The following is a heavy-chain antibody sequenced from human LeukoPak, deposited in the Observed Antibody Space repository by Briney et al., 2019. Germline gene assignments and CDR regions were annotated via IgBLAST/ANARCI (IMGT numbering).Heavy chain of an antibody. V-gene: IGHV3-30*01. D-gene: IGHD5-12*01. CDR3: ARDESGMVATIGFDY. CDR2: ISYDGSNK. CDR1: GFTFSSYA. J-gene: IGHJ4*02. Sequence: GGSLRLSCAASGFTFSSYAMHGVRQARGKGGEGVAVISYDGSNKYYADAVKGRFTIYRDNTKNTLYLQMNSLRAEDTAVYYCARDESGMVATIGFDYWGQGTLVTVSS.